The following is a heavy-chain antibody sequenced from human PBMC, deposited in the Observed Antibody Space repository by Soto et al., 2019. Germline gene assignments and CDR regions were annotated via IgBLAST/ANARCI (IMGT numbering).Heavy chain of an antibody. Sequence: ASVKVSCKASGYTFTGYYMHWVRQAPGQGLEWMGWINPNSGGTNYAQKFQGWVTMTRDTSISTAYMELSRLRSDDTAVYYCARDADSSGYYFGYYGMVVWGQGTTVTVSS. CDR2: INPNSGGT. CDR3: ARDADSSGYYFGYYGMVV. V-gene: IGHV1-2*04. D-gene: IGHD3-22*01. CDR1: GYTFTGYY. J-gene: IGHJ6*02.